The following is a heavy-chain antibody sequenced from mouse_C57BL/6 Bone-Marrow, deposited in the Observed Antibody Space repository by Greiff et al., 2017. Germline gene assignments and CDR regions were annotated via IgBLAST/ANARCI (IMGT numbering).Heavy chain of an antibody. CDR2: IYPGDGDT. Sequence: QVHVKQSGAELVKPGASVKISCKASGYAFSSYWMNWVKQRPGKGLAWIGQIYPGDGDTNYNGKFKGKATLTADKSSSTAYMQLSSLTSEDSAVYFCARRRGYSNYEAMDYWGQGTSVTVSS. V-gene: IGHV1-80*01. CDR1: GYAFSSYW. D-gene: IGHD2-5*01. CDR3: ARRRGYSNYEAMDY. J-gene: IGHJ4*01.